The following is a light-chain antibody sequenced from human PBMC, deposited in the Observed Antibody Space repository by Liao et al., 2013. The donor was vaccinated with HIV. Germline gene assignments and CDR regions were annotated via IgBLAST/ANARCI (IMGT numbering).Light chain of an antibody. V-gene: IGLV3-25*03. CDR3: QSADSSGTCPV. CDR2: KDS. Sequence: SYELTQPPSVSVSPGQTARITCSGDALPNQYAYWYQQKPGQALVLVIYKDSERPSGIPERFSGSSSGTTVTLTISGVQAEDEADYYCQSADSSGTCPVFGGGTKLTVL. J-gene: IGLJ3*02. CDR1: ALPNQY.